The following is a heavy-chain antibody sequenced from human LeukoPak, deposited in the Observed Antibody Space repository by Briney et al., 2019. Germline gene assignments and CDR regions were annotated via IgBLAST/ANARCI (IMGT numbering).Heavy chain of an antibody. CDR3: AGRRSCTSCYVTFDY. V-gene: IGHV4-34*01. CDR2: INHSGGT. Sequence: PSETLSLTCAVSGGSISSGGYSWSWIRQPPGKGLEWIGEINHSGGTNYNPSLKSRVTISVDTSKNQFSLKLSSVTAADTAVYYCAGRRSCTSCYVTFDYWGQGTLVTVSS. D-gene: IGHD2-2*01. J-gene: IGHJ4*02. CDR1: GGSISSGGYS.